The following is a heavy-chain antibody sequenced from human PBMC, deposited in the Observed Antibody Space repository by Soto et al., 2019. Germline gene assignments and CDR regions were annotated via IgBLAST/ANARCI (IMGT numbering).Heavy chain of an antibody. Sequence: QVQLVQSGAEVKKPGASVKVSCKASGYTFTGYYMHWVRQAPGQGLEWMGWINPNSGGTNYAQKFQGWVTMTRDTSLRTAYMELSRLRSDDTAVYYCARVLVTMLSGWSYMDVWGQGTTVTVSS. CDR3: ARVLVTMLSGWSYMDV. D-gene: IGHD6-19*01. V-gene: IGHV1-2*04. J-gene: IGHJ6*02. CDR2: INPNSGGT. CDR1: GYTFTGYY.